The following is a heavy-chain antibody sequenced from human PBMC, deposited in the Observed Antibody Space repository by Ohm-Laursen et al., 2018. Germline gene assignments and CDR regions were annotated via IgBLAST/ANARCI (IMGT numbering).Heavy chain of an antibody. CDR1: GFDFAIYG. V-gene: IGHV3-30*02. CDR2: IRQEATNE. D-gene: IGHD3-3*01. Sequence: SLRLSCAASGFDFAIYGMHWVRQAPGKGLEWVASIRQEATNENYADSVKGRFTISRDNSKTTVYLQMTSLRGEDTAMYYCAREAKRTNFWGGFFGYWGQGTLVTVSS. CDR3: AREAKRTNFWGGFFGY. J-gene: IGHJ4*02.